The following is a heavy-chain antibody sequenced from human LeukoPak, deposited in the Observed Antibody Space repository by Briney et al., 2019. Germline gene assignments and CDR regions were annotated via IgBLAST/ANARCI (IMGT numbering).Heavy chain of an antibody. Sequence: SPRLSCAASGFTFSSYGMHWVRQAPGKGLEWVAVIWYNGSNKLYADSVKGRFTISRDNSKNTLYLQMNSLRAEDTAVYFCARGLGFGDYWGQGTLVTVSS. J-gene: IGHJ4*02. CDR3: ARGLGFGDY. CDR2: IWYNGSNK. V-gene: IGHV3-33*01. D-gene: IGHD3-10*01. CDR1: GFTFSSYG.